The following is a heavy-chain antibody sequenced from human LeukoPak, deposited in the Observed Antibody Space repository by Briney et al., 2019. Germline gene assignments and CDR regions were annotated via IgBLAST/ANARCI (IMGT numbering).Heavy chain of an antibody. V-gene: IGHV4-38-2*02. CDR1: GYSISSGYY. CDR2: IYHSGST. CDR3: ARPTYYYGSGSYYFDY. D-gene: IGHD3-10*01. J-gene: IGHJ4*02. Sequence: SETLSLTCTVSGYSISSGYYWGWIRQPPGKGLEWIGSIYHSGSTYYNPSLKSRVTISVDTSKNQFSLKLSSVTAADTAVYYCARPTYYYGSGSYYFDYWGQGTLVTVSS.